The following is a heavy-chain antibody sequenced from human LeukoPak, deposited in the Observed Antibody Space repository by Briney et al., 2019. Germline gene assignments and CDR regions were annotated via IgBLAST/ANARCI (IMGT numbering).Heavy chain of an antibody. D-gene: IGHD3-9*01. CDR3: ARDFTDILTGYSPRAFDI. CDR1: GFTVSSNY. Sequence: GGSLRLSCAASGFTVSSNYMSWVRQAPGKGLEWVPVIYSGGSTYYADSVKGRFTISRDNSKNTLYLQMNSLRAEDTAVYYCARDFTDILTGYSPRAFDIWGQGTMVTVSS. CDR2: IYSGGST. J-gene: IGHJ3*02. V-gene: IGHV3-53*01.